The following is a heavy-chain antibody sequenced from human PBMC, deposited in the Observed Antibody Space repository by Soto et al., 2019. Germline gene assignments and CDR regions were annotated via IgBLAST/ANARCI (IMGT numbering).Heavy chain of an antibody. CDR1: GFTFSSYG. D-gene: IGHD5-12*01. CDR3: AKDVASYYCYGMDV. V-gene: IGHV3-30*18. J-gene: IGHJ6*02. CDR2: ISYDGSNK. Sequence: QVQLVESGGGVVQPGRSLRLSCAASGFTFSSYGMHWVRQAPGNGLGWVAVISYDGSNKYYADSVKGRFTISRDNSKNTLYLQMNSLRAEDTAVYYCAKDVASYYCYGMDVWGQGTTVTVSS.